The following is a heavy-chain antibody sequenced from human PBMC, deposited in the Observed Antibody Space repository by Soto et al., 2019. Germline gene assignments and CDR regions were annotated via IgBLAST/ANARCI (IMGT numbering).Heavy chain of an antibody. Sequence: QLQLQESGPGLVKPSETLSLTCTVSGGSISSSSYYWGWIRQPPGKGLEWIGSIYYSGSTYYNPSLKSRIAMSVDTSKNQFSLKLSSVTAADTAVYYCASPNPSLFPHPGPYDAFDIWGQGTMVTVSS. J-gene: IGHJ3*02. D-gene: IGHD3-16*02. CDR2: IYYSGST. CDR3: ASPNPSLFPHPGPYDAFDI. V-gene: IGHV4-39*01. CDR1: GGSISSSSYY.